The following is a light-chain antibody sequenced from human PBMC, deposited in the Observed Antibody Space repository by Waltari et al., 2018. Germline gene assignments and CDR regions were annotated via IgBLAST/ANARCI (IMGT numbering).Light chain of an antibody. CDR1: SSDVGGYNY. CDR3: SSYIGSSTLEL. J-gene: IGLJ2*01. Sequence: QSALTQPASVTGSPGRSITISCTGTSSDVGGYNYVSWYQQHPGKAPKLIIFDVSDRPSGVYNRFSGSKSGNTASLTISGLQAEDEADYDCSSYIGSSTLELFGGGTSLTVL. V-gene: IGLV2-14*03. CDR2: DVS.